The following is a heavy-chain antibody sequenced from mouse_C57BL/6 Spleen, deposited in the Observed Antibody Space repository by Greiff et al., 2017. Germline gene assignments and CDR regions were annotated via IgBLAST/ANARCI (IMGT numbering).Heavy chain of an antibody. CDR1: GYTFTDYN. J-gene: IGHJ1*03. Sequence: EVQLQQSGPELVKPGASVKIPCKASGYTFTDYNMDWVKQSHGKSLEWIGDINPNNGGTIYNQKFKGKATLTVDKSSSTAYMELRSLTSEDTAVYYCAGRDYYGPYWYFDVWGTGTTVTVSS. D-gene: IGHD1-1*01. CDR3: AGRDYYGPYWYFDV. V-gene: IGHV1-18*01. CDR2: INPNNGGT.